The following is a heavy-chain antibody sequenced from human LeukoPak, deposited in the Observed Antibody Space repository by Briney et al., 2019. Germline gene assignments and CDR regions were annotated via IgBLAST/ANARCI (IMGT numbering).Heavy chain of an antibody. CDR2: IWSDGTNQ. V-gene: IGHV3-33*08. J-gene: IGHJ4*02. Sequence: GGSLRLSCAAAGFIFNHYGMHWVRQAPGKGPEWVAVIWSDGTNQYYAGSVKGRFTISRDDSGNTVYLQMNSLRPEDTGVYYCARDAQRGFDYSNSLEYWGQGTPVTVST. CDR1: GFIFNHYG. D-gene: IGHD4-11*01. CDR3: ARDAQRGFDYSNSLEY.